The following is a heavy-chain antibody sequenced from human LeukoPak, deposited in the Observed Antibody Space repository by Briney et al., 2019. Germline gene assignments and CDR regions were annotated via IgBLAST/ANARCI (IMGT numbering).Heavy chain of an antibody. CDR1: GFTFSSYW. J-gene: IGHJ4*02. CDR3: ARGGLMVRGVIPG. D-gene: IGHD3-10*01. V-gene: IGHV3-74*01. Sequence: PGGSLRLSRAASGFTFSSYWMHWVRQAPGKGLVWVSRINSDGSTTNYADSVKGRFTISRDNAKNSLYLQMNSLRAEDTAVYYCARGGLMVRGVIPGWGQGTLVTVSS. CDR2: INSDGSTT.